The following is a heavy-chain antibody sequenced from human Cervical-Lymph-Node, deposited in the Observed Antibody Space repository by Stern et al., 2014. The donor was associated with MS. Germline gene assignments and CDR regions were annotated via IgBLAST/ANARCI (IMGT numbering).Heavy chain of an antibody. CDR1: GGTFSSYA. CDR2: IIPILGIA. V-gene: IGHV1-69*09. Sequence: VQLVQSGAEVKKPGSSVKVSCKASGGTFSSYAISWVRQAPGQGLEWMGRIIPILGIANYAQKFQGRVTITADKSTSTAYMELSSLRSEDTAVYYCARSPVHQYYDSSGYLEGNWFDPWGQGTLVTVSS. D-gene: IGHD3-22*01. J-gene: IGHJ5*02. CDR3: ARSPVHQYYDSSGYLEGNWFDP.